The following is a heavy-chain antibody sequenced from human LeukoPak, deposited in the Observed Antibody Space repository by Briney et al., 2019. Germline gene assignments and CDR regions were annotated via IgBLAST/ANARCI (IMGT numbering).Heavy chain of an antibody. CDR2: IKSKTDGGTT. D-gene: IGHD3-22*01. Sequence: GGSLRLSCAASGFTFSNAWMNWVRQALGKGLEWVGRIKSKTDGGTTDYAAPVKGRFTISRDDSKNTLYLQMNSLKTEDTAVYYCTTEYYYDSSGYYYGNYWGQGTLVTVSS. V-gene: IGHV3-15*07. CDR3: TTEYYYDSSGYYYGNY. J-gene: IGHJ4*02. CDR1: GFTFSNAW.